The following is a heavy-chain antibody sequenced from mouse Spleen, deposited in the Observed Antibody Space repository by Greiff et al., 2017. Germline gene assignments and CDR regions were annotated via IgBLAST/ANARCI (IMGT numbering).Heavy chain of an antibody. Sequence: VQLKQPGAELVKPGASVKLSCTASGYNIKDYYMHWVKQRPEQGLEWIGSIDPEDGGTKYTPKFQGKATITADTSSNTAYLQLSSLTSEDTAVYYCACCGSSPPGFAYWGQGTLVTVSA. J-gene: IGHJ3*01. CDR3: ACCGSSPPGFAY. CDR1: GYNIKDYY. D-gene: IGHD1-1*01. CDR2: IDPEDGGT. V-gene: IGHV14-2*01.